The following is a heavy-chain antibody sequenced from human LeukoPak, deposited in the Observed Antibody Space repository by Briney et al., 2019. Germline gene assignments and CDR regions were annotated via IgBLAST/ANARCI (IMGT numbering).Heavy chain of an antibody. CDR1: GFTFSDYS. J-gene: IGHJ4*02. Sequence: GGSLRLSCAASGFTFSDYSMSWIRQAPGKGLEWVAKISSSGSSMDYADSVRGRFTISRDNAKNSLSLQMNSLRAEDTAVYYCARDYGVAARLYYFDYWGQGTLVTVSS. CDR3: ARDYGVAARLYYFDY. D-gene: IGHD6-6*01. CDR2: ISSSGSSM. V-gene: IGHV3-11*04.